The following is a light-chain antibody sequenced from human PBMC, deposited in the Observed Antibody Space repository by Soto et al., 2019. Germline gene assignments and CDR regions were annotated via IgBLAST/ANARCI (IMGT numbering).Light chain of an antibody. CDR1: QSLVYRDGNAY. CDR3: RKGTQWPPT. Sequence: DVVMTQSPLSLPVTLGQPASISCRSSQSLVYRDGNAYLDWFHQRPGQSPRRLIYKASKRYTGVPTRFPARGSGRDFTLQMDRVESEEVGIYYRRKGTQWPPTFGRGTRVEIK. V-gene: IGKV2-30*01. CDR2: KAS. J-gene: IGKJ1*01.